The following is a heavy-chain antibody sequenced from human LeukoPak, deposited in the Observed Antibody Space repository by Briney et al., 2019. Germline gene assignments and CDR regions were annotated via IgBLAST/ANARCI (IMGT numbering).Heavy chain of an antibody. J-gene: IGHJ4*02. D-gene: IGHD3-9*01. CDR2: IRYDGSNK. Sequence: GGSLRLSCAASGFTFSSYGMHWVRQAPGKGLEWVAFIRYDGSNKYYADSVKGRFTISRDNSKNTLYLQMNSLRAEDTAVYYCARGADSGYSSDNWGQGTLVSVSS. CDR3: ARGADSGYSSDN. CDR1: GFTFSSYG. V-gene: IGHV3-30*02.